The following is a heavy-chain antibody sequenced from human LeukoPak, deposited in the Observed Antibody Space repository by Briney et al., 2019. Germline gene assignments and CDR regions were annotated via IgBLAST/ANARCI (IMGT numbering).Heavy chain of an antibody. V-gene: IGHV4-59*01. CDR2: IYYSGST. CDR1: GGSISSYY. J-gene: IGHJ2*01. D-gene: IGHD6-6*01. Sequence: SETLSLTCTVSGGSISSYYWSWIRQPPGKGLEWIGYIYYSGSTNYNPSLKSRVTISVDTSKNQFSLKLSSVTAADTAVYYCARVFLSSSSHRGYFDLWGRGTLVTVSS. CDR3: ARVFLSSSSHRGYFDL.